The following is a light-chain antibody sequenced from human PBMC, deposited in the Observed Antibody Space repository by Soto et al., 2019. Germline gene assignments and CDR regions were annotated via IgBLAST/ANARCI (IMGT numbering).Light chain of an antibody. J-gene: IGKJ1*01. Sequence: DIQMTQSPSTLSASVGDRVTITCRASQSVSRWLAWYQQKPGKAPKLLIYKASTLESGVPSGFSGSGSGKEFTFAISSLQPNDSATYYCQQYNDNWTFGQGTKV. CDR1: QSVSRW. CDR3: QQYNDNWT. CDR2: KAS. V-gene: IGKV1-5*03.